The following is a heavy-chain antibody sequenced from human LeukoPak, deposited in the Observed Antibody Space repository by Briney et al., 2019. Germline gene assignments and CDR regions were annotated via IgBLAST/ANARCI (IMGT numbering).Heavy chain of an antibody. V-gene: IGHV4-34*01. CDR3: ARRYWNWKYLDY. CDR1: GGSLSGYY. J-gene: IGHJ4*02. D-gene: IGHD1-7*01. Sequence: SETLSLTCAVYGGSLSGYYWSWIRQPPGKGLEWIGEINHSGSTNYNPSLKSRVTISVDTSKKQFSLKLSSVTAADTAVYYCARRYWNWKYLDYWGQGTLVTVSS. CDR2: INHSGST.